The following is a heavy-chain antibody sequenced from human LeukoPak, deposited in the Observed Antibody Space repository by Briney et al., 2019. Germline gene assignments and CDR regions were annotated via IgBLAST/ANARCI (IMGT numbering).Heavy chain of an antibody. CDR3: ARVPGYYDSSGYYWPGAFDI. CDR1: GGSISSGGYY. Sequence: SQTLSLTCTVSGGSISSGGYYWSWIRQHPGKGLEWVGYIYYSGSTYYKPSRKSRVTISVDTSKNQCSLKLGFLTAADTAVYYCARVPGYYDSSGYYWPGAFDIWGQGTMVTVSS. CDR2: IYYSGST. D-gene: IGHD3-22*01. J-gene: IGHJ3*02. V-gene: IGHV4-31*03.